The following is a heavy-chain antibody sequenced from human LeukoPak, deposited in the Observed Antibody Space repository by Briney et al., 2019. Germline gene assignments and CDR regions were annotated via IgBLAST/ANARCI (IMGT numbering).Heavy chain of an antibody. J-gene: IGHJ1*01. V-gene: IGHV3-33*01. CDR2: IWFDGSEQ. D-gene: IGHD3-16*02. CDR3: AREGDSRWGELSP. Sequence: GGLRVSFAESGFTFSTYAIHWVRQAPGKGLEWVSVIWFDGSEQYYADSVKGRFIISRDNSKSTSNLQLNSLRAEDTAVYYCAREGDSRWGELSPWGQGTLVTVSS. CDR1: GFTFSTYA.